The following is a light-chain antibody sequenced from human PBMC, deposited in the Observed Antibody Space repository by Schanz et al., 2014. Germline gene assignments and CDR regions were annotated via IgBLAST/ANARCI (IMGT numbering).Light chain of an antibody. Sequence: QSALTQPASVSGSPGQSITISCTGTSSDVGGYNYVSWYQQHPGKAPKLMIYDVTERPSGVPDRFSGSKSGNTAFLTITGLQAGDEADYHCCSLTSTSTGVFGGGTKLTVL. CDR2: DVT. CDR1: SSDVGGYNY. V-gene: IGLV2-14*01. CDR3: CSLTSTSTGV. J-gene: IGLJ3*02.